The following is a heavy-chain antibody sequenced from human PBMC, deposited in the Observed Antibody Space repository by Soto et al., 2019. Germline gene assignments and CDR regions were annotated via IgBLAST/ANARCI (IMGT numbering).Heavy chain of an antibody. CDR3: ARDGQYCSSTSCDYYYYYYMDV. CDR1: GFTFSSYS. V-gene: IGHV3-48*01. D-gene: IGHD2-2*01. Sequence: GGSLRLSCAASGFTFSSYSMNWVRQAPGKGLEWVSYISSSSSTIYYADSVKGRFTISRDNAKNSLYLQMNSLRAEDTAVYYCARDGQYCSSTSCDYYYYYYMDVWGKGTTVTVSS. J-gene: IGHJ6*03. CDR2: ISSSSSTI.